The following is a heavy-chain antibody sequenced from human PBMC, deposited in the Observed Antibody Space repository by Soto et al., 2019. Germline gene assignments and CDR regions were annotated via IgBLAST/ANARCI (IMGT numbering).Heavy chain of an antibody. J-gene: IGHJ4*02. CDR3: AKDRSYPRDQFDD. CDR2: ISSGDGTP. Sequence: GGSLRLSCTASGFAFGSYAMSWVRQAPEKGLEWVSAISSGDGTPWYADSARGRFTISRDNSQNTVYLQMTGLRAEDTAIYYCAKDRSYPRDQFDDWGQGTLVTVSS. D-gene: IGHD1-26*01. CDR1: GFAFGSYA. V-gene: IGHV3-23*01.